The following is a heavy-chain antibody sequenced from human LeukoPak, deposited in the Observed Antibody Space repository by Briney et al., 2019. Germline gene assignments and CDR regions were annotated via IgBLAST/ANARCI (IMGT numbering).Heavy chain of an antibody. J-gene: IGHJ2*01. Sequence: SETLSLTCTVSGGSISSYYWSWLRQPAGKGLEWLGRIYTRGSTNYNPSLKSRVTMSVDTSKNQFSLKLSSVTAADTAVYYCARGSHTQIYCSGGSCYSGWYFDLWGRGTLVTVSS. CDR3: ARGSHTQIYCSGGSCYSGWYFDL. CDR1: GGSISSYY. D-gene: IGHD2-15*01. V-gene: IGHV4-4*07. CDR2: IYTRGST.